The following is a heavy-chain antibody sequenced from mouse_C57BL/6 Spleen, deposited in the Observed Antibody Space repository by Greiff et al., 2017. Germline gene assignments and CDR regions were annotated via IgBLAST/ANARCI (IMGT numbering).Heavy chain of an antibody. J-gene: IGHJ2*01. CDR1: GYTFTSYW. Sequence: QVQLQQPGAELVKPGASVKPSCKASGYTFTSYWMQWVKQRPGQGLEWIGEIDPSDSYTNYNQKFKGKATLTVDTSSSTAYMQLSSLTSEDSAVYYCARAYGSSYSYYFDYWGQGTTRTVSS. CDR3: ARAYGSSYSYYFDY. CDR2: IDPSDSYT. D-gene: IGHD1-1*01. V-gene: IGHV1-50*01.